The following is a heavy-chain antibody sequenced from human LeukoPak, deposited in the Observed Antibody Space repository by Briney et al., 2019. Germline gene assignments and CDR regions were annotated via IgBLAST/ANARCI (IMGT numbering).Heavy chain of an antibody. CDR2: INHSGST. D-gene: IGHD2-21*02. V-gene: IGHV4-34*01. Sequence: SETLSLTCAVYGGSFSGYYWSRIRQPPGKGLEWIGEINHSGSTNYNPSLKSRVTISVDTSKNQFSLKLSSVTAADTAVYYCARIVVVTESLAHFDYWGQGTLVTVSS. CDR3: ARIVVVTESLAHFDY. CDR1: GGSFSGYY. J-gene: IGHJ4*02.